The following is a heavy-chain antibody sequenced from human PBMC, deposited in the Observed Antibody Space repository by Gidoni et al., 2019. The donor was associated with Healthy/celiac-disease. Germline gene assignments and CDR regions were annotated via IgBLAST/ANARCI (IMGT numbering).Heavy chain of an antibody. D-gene: IGHD7-27*01. CDR1: GGSNSSSSYY. J-gene: IGHJ4*02. CDR2: IYYSGST. V-gene: IGHV4-39*01. CDR3: ARQISSSLGSSFDY. Sequence: QLQLQESCPGLVKPSETLSLTCTVSGGSNSSSSYYWGWIRQPPGKGLEWIGSIYYSGSTYYNPSLKSRVTISVDTSKNQFSLKLSSVTAADTAVYYCARQISSSLGSSFDYWGQGTLVTVSS.